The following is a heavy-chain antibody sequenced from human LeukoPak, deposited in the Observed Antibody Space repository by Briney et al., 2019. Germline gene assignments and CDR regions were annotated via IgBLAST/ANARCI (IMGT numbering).Heavy chain of an antibody. CDR1: GYSISSGYY. CDR3: ARERWSTYYYDKWWSPVNDY. V-gene: IGHV4-38-2*02. D-gene: IGHD3-22*01. CDR2: IFLSGST. Sequence: SETLSLTCTVSGYSISSGYYWGWLRQPPGAGPEWIGSIFLSGSTYYNPSLKSRVSISVDTSKNQFSLRLRSVTAADTAVYYCARERWSTYYYDKWWSPVNDYWGQGTLVTVSS. J-gene: IGHJ4*02.